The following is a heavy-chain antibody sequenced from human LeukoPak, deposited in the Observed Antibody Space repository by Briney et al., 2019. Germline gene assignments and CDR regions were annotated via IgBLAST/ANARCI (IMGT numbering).Heavy chain of an antibody. Sequence: GGSLRLSCAASGFTFSDYYMSWIRQAPGKGLEWVSYISSSGSTIYYADSVKGRFTISRDNAKNSLYLQMNSLGAEDTAVYYCARDPSLVGATQYYFDYWGQGTLVTVSS. V-gene: IGHV3-11*01. CDR3: ARDPSLVGATQYYFDY. CDR2: ISSSGSTI. CDR1: GFTFSDYY. J-gene: IGHJ4*02. D-gene: IGHD1-26*01.